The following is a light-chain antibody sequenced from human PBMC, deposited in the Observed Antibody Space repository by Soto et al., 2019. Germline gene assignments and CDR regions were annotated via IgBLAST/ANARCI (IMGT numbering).Light chain of an antibody. Sequence: DIVMTQSPDSLAVSLGESATINCKSSQRVLYSSNTKNYLTWYQQKPGQPPKLLIYWTSTRATGVADRFSGSGSGMDYTPTISSLQAEDVVVYYCHQYYSTPPATFGQGTQVDIK. CDR1: QRVLYSSNTKNY. CDR3: HQYYSTPPAT. V-gene: IGKV4-1*01. CDR2: WTS. J-gene: IGKJ1*01.